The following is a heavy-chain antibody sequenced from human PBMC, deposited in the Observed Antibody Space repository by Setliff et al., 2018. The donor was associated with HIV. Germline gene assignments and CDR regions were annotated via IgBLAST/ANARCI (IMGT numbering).Heavy chain of an antibody. CDR1: GGSIRRGSYY. V-gene: IGHV4-61*09. Sequence: SETLSLTCTLSGGSIRRGSYYWNWIRQPVGEGLEWIGHISSSGSTNYNPSLKNRVSLSLDTSKNQFSLKLRSVFAADTAVYYCVRDPGYSSGWSGTTFDYWGRGTLVTVSS. CDR2: ISSSGST. CDR3: VRDPGYSSGWSGTTFDY. J-gene: IGHJ4*02. D-gene: IGHD6-19*01.